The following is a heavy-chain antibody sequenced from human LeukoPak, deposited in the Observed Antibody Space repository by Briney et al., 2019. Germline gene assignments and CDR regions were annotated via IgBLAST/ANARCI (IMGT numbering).Heavy chain of an antibody. J-gene: IGHJ4*02. CDR3: ARRALKWSTAFDY. Sequence: SETLSLTCAVYGGSFSGYYWSWIRQPPGKGLEWIGSIYYSGSTYYNPSLKSRVTISVDTSKNQFSLKLSSVTAADTAVYYCARRALKWSTAFDYWGQGTLVTVSS. CDR2: IYYSGST. CDR1: GGSFSGYY. D-gene: IGHD5-18*01. V-gene: IGHV4-34*01.